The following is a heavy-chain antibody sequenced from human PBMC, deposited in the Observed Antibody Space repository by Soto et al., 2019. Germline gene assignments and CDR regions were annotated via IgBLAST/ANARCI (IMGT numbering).Heavy chain of an antibody. J-gene: IGHJ4*02. D-gene: IGHD3-10*01. CDR3: ARGMDYYGSGSDFDY. V-gene: IGHV4-61*01. Sequence: SETLSLTCTVSGGSVSSGSYYWSWIRQPPGKGLEWIGYIYYSGSTNYNPSLKSRVTISVDTSKNQFSLKLSSVTAADTAVYYCARGMDYYGSGSDFDYWGQGTLVTVSS. CDR1: GGSVSSGSYY. CDR2: IYYSGST.